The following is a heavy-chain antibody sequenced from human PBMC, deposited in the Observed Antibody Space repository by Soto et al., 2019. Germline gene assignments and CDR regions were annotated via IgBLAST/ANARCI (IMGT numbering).Heavy chain of an antibody. Sequence: QLQLQESGPGLVKPSETLSLTCTVSGGSISSSSYYWGWIRQPPGKGLEWIGSIYYSGSTYYNPSLTSRVTISVDTSKNQFSLKLSSVTAADTAVYYCARQLSYCTNGVCCLDAFDIWGQGTMVTGSS. CDR2: IYYSGST. CDR1: GGSISSSSYY. D-gene: IGHD2-8*01. J-gene: IGHJ3*02. V-gene: IGHV4-39*01. CDR3: ARQLSYCTNGVCCLDAFDI.